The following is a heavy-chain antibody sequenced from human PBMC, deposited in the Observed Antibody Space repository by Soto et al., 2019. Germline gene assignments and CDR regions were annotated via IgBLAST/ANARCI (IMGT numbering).Heavy chain of an antibody. V-gene: IGHV3-15*01. J-gene: IGHJ4*02. Sequence: EVQLVESGGGLVHPGGSLRLSCTASGFPFSDSWMGWVRQAPGKGLEWVSRILSKTDGGSTDHAEPVKCRFTISRDDSRNTVFLQMNSLKTEDTGVYYGATYDYIAVNFRVRWAYCGLGTQVIVSS. D-gene: IGHD4-4*01. CDR2: ILSKTDGGST. CDR3: ATYDYIAVNFRVRWAY. CDR1: GFPFSDSW.